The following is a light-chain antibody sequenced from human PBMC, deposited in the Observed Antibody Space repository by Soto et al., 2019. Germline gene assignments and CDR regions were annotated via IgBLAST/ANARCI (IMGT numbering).Light chain of an antibody. J-gene: IGKJ5*01. V-gene: IGKV1-33*01. CDR1: QDISNY. CDR3: QQYKLLIT. CDR2: AAS. Sequence: DIQMTQSPSSLSASVGDRVTITCQASQDISNYLNWYQQKPGKAPNLLIYAASNLETGVPSRFSGSGSGTDFTFTITSLQPEDIATYYCQQYKLLITFGQGTRLEIK.